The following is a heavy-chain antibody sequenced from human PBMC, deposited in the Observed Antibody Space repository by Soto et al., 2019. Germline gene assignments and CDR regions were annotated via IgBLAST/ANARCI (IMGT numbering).Heavy chain of an antibody. D-gene: IGHD5-12*01. V-gene: IGHV5-51*01. CDR3: ARRVRWSGYDRHPRYYYYYMDV. CDR2: IYPGDSDT. J-gene: IGHJ6*03. CDR1: GYSFTSYW. Sequence: GESLKISCKGSGYSFTSYWIGWVRQMPGKGLEWMGIIYPGDSDTRYSPSFQGQVTISADKSISTAYLQWSSLKASDTAMYYCARRVRWSGYDRHPRYYYYYMDVWGKGTTVTVSS.